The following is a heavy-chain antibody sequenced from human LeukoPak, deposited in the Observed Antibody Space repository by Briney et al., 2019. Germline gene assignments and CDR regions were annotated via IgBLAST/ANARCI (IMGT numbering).Heavy chain of an antibody. CDR3: ARQDWNYSDWFDP. Sequence: PSETLSLTCAVSGYSISSGYYWGWIRQPPGKGLEWIGSIYHSGSTYYTPSLKSRVTISVDTSKNQFSLKLSSVTAADTAVYYCARQDWNYSDWFDPWGQGTLVTVSS. V-gene: IGHV4-38-2*01. D-gene: IGHD1-7*01. J-gene: IGHJ5*02. CDR2: IYHSGST. CDR1: GYSISSGYY.